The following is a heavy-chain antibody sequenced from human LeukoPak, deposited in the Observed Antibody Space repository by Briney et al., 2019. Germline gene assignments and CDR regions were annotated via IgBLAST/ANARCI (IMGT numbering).Heavy chain of an antibody. CDR2: IIPIFGTA. D-gene: IGHD1-26*01. J-gene: IGHJ4*02. CDR1: GGTFSSYA. CDR3: ARSDSGSYSYYFDY. Sequence: SVTVSRKASGGTFSSYAISWVRQAPGQGLEWMGGIIPIFGTANYAQKFQGRVTITADGSTSTAYMELSSLRSEDTAVYYCARSDSGSYSYYFDYWGQGTLVTVSS. V-gene: IGHV1-69*13.